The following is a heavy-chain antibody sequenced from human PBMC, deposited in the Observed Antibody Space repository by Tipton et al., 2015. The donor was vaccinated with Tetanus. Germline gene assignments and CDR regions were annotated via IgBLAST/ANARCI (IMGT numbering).Heavy chain of an antibody. CDR2: IYYSGST. J-gene: IGHJ4*02. CDR1: GGSISSYY. V-gene: IGHV4-59*12. D-gene: IGHD4-17*01. Sequence: TLSLTCTVSGGSISSYYWSWIRQPPGKGLEWIGYIYYSGSTNYNPSLKSRVTISVDTSISTAYLQWSSLKASDTAMYYCARRRTTTALSYYLESWGQGTLVTVSS. CDR3: ARRRTTTALSYYLES.